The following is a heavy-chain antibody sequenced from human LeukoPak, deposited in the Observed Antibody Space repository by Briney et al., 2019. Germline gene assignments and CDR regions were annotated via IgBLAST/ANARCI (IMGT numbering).Heavy chain of an antibody. Sequence: GASVKVSCKTSGFTFSNSAIQWVRQARGQPLEWIGRVIVGSGRTHYAQRLHDRLLITRDMATNVATLEVSNLTSEDTAVYYCAAELYGGIFGHCCSFAYWGQGTLVTVSS. CDR1: GFTFSNSA. J-gene: IGHJ4*02. V-gene: IGHV1-58*02. CDR3: AAELYGGIFGHCCSFAY. D-gene: IGHD2-21*02. CDR2: VIVGSGRT.